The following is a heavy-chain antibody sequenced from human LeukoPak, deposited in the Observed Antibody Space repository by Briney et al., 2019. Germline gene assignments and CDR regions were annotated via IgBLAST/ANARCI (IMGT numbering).Heavy chain of an antibody. D-gene: IGHD3-10*01. Sequence: VQPGGSLRLSCAASGFTFSNYAMTWVRQAPGKGLEWVAVISHDGSNKNYADSVKGRFTISRDNAKNSLYLQMNSLRAEDTAVYYCAKDRNYYGSEKPLYFEYWGQGTLVTVSS. V-gene: IGHV3-30-3*01. J-gene: IGHJ4*02. CDR2: ISHDGSNK. CDR3: AKDRNYYGSEKPLYFEY. CDR1: GFTFSNYA.